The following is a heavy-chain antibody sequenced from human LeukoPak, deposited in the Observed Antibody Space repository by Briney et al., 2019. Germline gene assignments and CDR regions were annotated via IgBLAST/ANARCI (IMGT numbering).Heavy chain of an antibody. CDR3: AIGAGRDGYDAFDI. CDR2: IIPIFGTA. V-gene: IGHV1-69*05. J-gene: IGHJ3*02. CDR1: GGTFSSYA. Sequence: GSSVKVSCEASGGTFSSYAISWVRQAPGQGLEWMGGIIPIFGTANYAQKFQGRVSITTDESTSTAYMELSSLRSEDTAVYYCAIGAGRDGYDAFDIWGQGTMVTVSS. D-gene: IGHD5-24*01.